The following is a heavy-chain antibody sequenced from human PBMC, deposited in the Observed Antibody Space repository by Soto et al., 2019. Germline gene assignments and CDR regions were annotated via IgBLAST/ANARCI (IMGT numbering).Heavy chain of an antibody. CDR2: MNPNSGNT. D-gene: IGHD3-9*01. CDR3: ARLEDYDILTGYYRRGWFDP. CDR1: GYTFTSYD. V-gene: IGHV1-8*01. J-gene: IGHJ5*02. Sequence: ASVKVSCKASGYTFTSYDINWVRQATGQGLEWMGWMNPNSGNTGYAQKFQGRVTMTRNTSISTAYMELSSLGSEDTAVYYCARLEDYDILTGYYRRGWFDPWGQGTLVTVSS.